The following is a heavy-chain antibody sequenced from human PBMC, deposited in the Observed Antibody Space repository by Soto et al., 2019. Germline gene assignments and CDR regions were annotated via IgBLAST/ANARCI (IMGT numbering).Heavy chain of an antibody. Sequence: ASVKVSCKASGYTFTSYYMHWVRQAPGQGLEWMGIINPSGGSTSYAQKFQGRVTMTRDTSTSTVYMELSSLRSEDTAVYYCARDWRFGELFTYYYYYGMDVWGQGTTVTVS. CDR3: ARDWRFGELFTYYYYYGMDV. D-gene: IGHD3-10*01. CDR2: INPSGGST. CDR1: GYTFTSYY. J-gene: IGHJ6*02. V-gene: IGHV1-46*01.